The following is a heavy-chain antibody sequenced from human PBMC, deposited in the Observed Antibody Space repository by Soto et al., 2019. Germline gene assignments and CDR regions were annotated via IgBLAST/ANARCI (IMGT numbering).Heavy chain of an antibody. CDR2: IVGSGGSR. CDR3: ARDLGVYYDSNPYW. Sequence: PGGSLRLSCAGSGLTFNNYAMSWVRQAPGKGLEWVSAIVGSGGSRYYADSVKGRFTISRDNSKNTLYLQMNSLRPEDTAVYYCARDLGVYYDSNPYWWGQGILVTVSS. V-gene: IGHV3-23*01. D-gene: IGHD3-22*01. J-gene: IGHJ4*02. CDR1: GLTFNNYA.